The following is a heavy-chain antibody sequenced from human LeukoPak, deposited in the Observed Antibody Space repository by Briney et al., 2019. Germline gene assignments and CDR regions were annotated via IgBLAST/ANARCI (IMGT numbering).Heavy chain of an antibody. CDR3: AKGSYYDSSGSLDY. CDR1: GFTFSSYA. D-gene: IGHD3-22*01. V-gene: IGHV3-23*01. Sequence: GGSLRLSCAASGFTFSSYAMSWVRQAPGKGLEWVSSISGTGGGTYYADSVKGRFTISRDPSKNTLYLRMNSLRAEDTALYYCAKGSYYDSSGSLDYWGQGSLVTVSS. CDR2: ISGTGGGT. J-gene: IGHJ4*02.